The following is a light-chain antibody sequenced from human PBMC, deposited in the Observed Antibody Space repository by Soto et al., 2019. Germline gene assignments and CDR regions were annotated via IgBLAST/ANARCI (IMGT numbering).Light chain of an antibody. V-gene: IGKV1-39*01. Sequence: DIQMTQSPYSLSASVGDRVTITCRASQSISSYLNWYQQKPGKAPKLLIYAASSLQSGVPSRFSGSGSGTAFILTISSRQPEDFATYYCQQSYSTPWTFGQGTKVEIK. CDR3: QQSYSTPWT. CDR1: QSISSY. J-gene: IGKJ1*01. CDR2: AAS.